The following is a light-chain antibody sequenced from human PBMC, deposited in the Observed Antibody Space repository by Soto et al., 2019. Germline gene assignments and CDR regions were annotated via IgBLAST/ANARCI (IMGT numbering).Light chain of an antibody. CDR1: SSDVGGYNY. CDR2: DVR. Sequence: QLVLTQPASVSGSPGQSITISCTGTSSDVGGYNYVSWYQQHPGKAPTLMIYDVRNRASGASNRFSGSKSGNTASLTISGLQAEDEADYYCTSYTSSSTLYVFGTGTKLTVL. V-gene: IGLV2-14*01. CDR3: TSYTSSSTLYV. J-gene: IGLJ1*01.